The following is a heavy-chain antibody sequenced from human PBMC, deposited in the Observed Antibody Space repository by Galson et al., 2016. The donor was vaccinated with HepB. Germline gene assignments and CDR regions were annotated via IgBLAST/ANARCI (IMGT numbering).Heavy chain of an antibody. V-gene: IGHV1-18*04. CDR2: ISSYNGNT. Sequence: SVKVSCKASGYTFTSYGMSWVRQAPGQGLKWMGWISSYNGNTNYAHGLQGRLTMTRDTSTSTVYMELSSLRSDDTAVYYCARGDYDILTAYYGSAGYWGQGTLVTVSS. J-gene: IGHJ4*02. D-gene: IGHD3-9*01. CDR1: GYTFTSYG. CDR3: ARGDYDILTAYYGSAGY.